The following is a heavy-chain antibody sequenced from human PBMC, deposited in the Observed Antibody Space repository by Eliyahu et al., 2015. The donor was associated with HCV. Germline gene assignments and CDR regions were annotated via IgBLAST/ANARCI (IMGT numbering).Heavy chain of an antibody. Sequence: VQLLESGGGLVQPGVSXRLTCXASGFTFSSYAMTWVRQAPGKGLEXVSAISGXGGSTYYADSVKGRFTISRDNSKNTLYLQINTLRADDTAVYYCAKDEQAVAGYFDYWGQGTLVTVSS. CDR2: ISGXGGST. CDR3: AKDEQAVAGYFDY. J-gene: IGHJ4*02. V-gene: IGHV3-23*01. D-gene: IGHD6-19*01. CDR1: GFTFSSYA.